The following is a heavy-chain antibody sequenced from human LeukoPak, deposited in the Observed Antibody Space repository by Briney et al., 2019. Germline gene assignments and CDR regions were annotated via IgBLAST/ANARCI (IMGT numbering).Heavy chain of an antibody. J-gene: IGHJ4*02. CDR3: ARVIYCSGGSCSHYFDY. Sequence: ASVKVSCKASGYTFTGYYMHWVRQAPGQGLEWMGWINPNSGGTNYAQKFQGRVIMTRDTSISTAYMELSRLRSDDTAVYYCARVIYCSGGSCSHYFDYWGQGTLVTVSS. V-gene: IGHV1-2*02. CDR1: GYTFTGYY. D-gene: IGHD2-15*01. CDR2: INPNSGGT.